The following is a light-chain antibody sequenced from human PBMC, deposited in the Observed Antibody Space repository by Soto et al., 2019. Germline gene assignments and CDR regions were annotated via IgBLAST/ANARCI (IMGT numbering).Light chain of an antibody. CDR1: SSDVGSYNL. CDR2: EGS. CDR3: CSYAGSSXXV. Sequence: QSALIQPASVSGSPGQSITISCTGTSSDVGSYNLVSWYQQHPGKAPKLMIYEGSKRPSGVSNRFSGSKSGNTASLTISGLQAEDEADYYCCSYAGSSXXVFGGGTXXT. V-gene: IGLV2-23*01. J-gene: IGLJ2*01.